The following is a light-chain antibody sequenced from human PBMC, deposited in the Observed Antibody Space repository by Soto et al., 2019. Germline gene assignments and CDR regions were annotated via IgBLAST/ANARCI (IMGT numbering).Light chain of an antibody. CDR1: QSVSSSS. J-gene: IGKJ5*01. CDR3: QQRSKGIT. Sequence: DIVLTQSPGTLSLSPGQRATLSCRASQSVSSSSVAWYRQRPGQAPRLLIYAVSSRAIDTPDRFSGSGSGTDFTLTISRLEPEDFAVYYCQQRSKGITFGQGTRLEIK. V-gene: IGKV3D-20*02. CDR2: AVS.